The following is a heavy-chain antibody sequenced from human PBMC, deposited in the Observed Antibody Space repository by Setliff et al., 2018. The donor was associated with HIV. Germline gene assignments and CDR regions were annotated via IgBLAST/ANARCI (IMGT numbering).Heavy chain of an antibody. CDR2: IYNSGST. V-gene: IGHV4-59*08. Sequence: SETLSLTCTVSGGSTSSYYWSWIRQPPGKGLEWIGYIYNSGSTNYNPSLKSRVTISVDTSKNQFSLKLSSVTAADTAVYYCARHGFNMLMGMDAFDLWG. CDR1: GGSTSSYY. CDR3: ARHGFNMLMGMDAFDL. J-gene: IGHJ3*01. D-gene: IGHD3-10*02.